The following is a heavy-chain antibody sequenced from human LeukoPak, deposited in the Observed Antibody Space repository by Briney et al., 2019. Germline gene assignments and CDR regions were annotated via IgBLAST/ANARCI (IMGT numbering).Heavy chain of an antibody. CDR2: ISGGGGNT. Sequence: PGGSLRPSCAASGFTFSSYAMSWVRQAPGKGLEWVSVISGGGGNTYYADSVKGRFTISRDNAKNMLYLQMSSLRAEDTAVYYCAKENYYGMDAWGQGTTVTVSS. J-gene: IGHJ6*02. V-gene: IGHV3-23*01. CDR3: AKENYYGMDA. CDR1: GFTFSSYA.